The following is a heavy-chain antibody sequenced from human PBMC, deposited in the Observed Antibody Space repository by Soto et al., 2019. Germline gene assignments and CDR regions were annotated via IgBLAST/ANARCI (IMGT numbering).Heavy chain of an antibody. J-gene: IGHJ4*02. CDR3: ARIYGGYYFDY. V-gene: IGHV4-39*01. CDR2: IYYSGST. Sequence: QLQLQESGPGLVKPSETLSLTCTVSGASISSSSYYWGWIRQPPGKGLEWIGTIYYSGSTYYNPSLKSRDTISVDTSKNQFSLKLRSVTAADTAVYYCARIYGGYYFDYWGQGTLVTVSS. D-gene: IGHD4-17*01. CDR1: GASISSSSYY.